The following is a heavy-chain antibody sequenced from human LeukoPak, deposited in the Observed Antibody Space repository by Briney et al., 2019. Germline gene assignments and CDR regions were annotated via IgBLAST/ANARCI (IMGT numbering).Heavy chain of an antibody. CDR2: IVVGSGNT. CDR1: GFTFTSSA. J-gene: IGHJ4*02. Sequence: SVKVSCKASGFTFTSSAVQWVRQARGQRLEWIGWIVVGSGNTNYAQKFQERVTITRDMSTSTAYMELSSLRSEDTAVYYCAATPSYLVAFDYWGQGTLVTVSS. V-gene: IGHV1-58*01. CDR3: AATPSYLVAFDY. D-gene: IGHD2-21*01.